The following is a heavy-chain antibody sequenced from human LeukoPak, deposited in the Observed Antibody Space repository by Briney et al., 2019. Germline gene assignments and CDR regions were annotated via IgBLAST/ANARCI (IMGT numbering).Heavy chain of an antibody. V-gene: IGHV4-59*08. CDR2: IYYSGST. D-gene: IGHD6-13*01. CDR1: GGSISSYY. J-gene: IGHJ4*02. Sequence: SETLSLTCTVSGGSISSYYWSWLRQPPGKGLEWIGYIYYSGSTNYNPSLKSRVTISVDTSKNQFSLKLSSVTAADTAVYYCARTYSSSWIGYWGQGTLVTVSS. CDR3: ARTYSSSWIGY.